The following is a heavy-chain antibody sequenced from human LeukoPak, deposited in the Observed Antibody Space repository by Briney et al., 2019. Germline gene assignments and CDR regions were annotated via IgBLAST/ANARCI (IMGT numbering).Heavy chain of an antibody. CDR1: GFTFTSSA. Sequence: SVKVSCKASGFTFTSSAVQWVRQARGQRLEWIGWIVVGSGNTNYAQKFQERVTITRDMSTSTAYMELSSLRSEDTAVYYCAATRPTYSGSYYGAFDIWGQRTMVTVSS. V-gene: IGHV1-58*01. CDR3: AATRPTYSGSYYGAFDI. CDR2: IVVGSGNT. D-gene: IGHD1-26*01. J-gene: IGHJ3*02.